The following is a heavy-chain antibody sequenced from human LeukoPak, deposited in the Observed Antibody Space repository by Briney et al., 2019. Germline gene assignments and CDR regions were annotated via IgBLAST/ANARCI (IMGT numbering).Heavy chain of an antibody. D-gene: IGHD2-15*01. CDR1: VYTFTGYY. J-gene: IGHJ4*02. V-gene: IGHV1-2*02. CDR3: ARGPVVVAATPGSTYFDY. CDR2: INPNSGGT. Sequence: ASVNVSCKASVYTFTGYYMHWVRQAPGQGLEWMGWINPNSGGTNYAQKFQGRVTMTRDTSISTAYMELSRLRSDDTAVYYCARGPVVVAATPGSTYFDYWGQGTLVTVSS.